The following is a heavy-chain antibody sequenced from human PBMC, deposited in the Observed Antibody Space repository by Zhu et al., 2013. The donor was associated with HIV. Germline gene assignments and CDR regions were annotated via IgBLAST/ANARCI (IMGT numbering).Heavy chain of an antibody. D-gene: IGHD3-22*01. V-gene: IGHV1-2*02. CDR3: ARDRNYYDSSGYFPLDY. Sequence: QVQLVQSAAELKKPGASVTVSCKASGYTFSDYYIHWVRQAPGQTLEWVGWISPSNGATSSAQNFRGRLTMTRDTTTTTAFLELSRLRSDDTAMYYCARDRNYYDSSGYFPLDYWGQGTLVHRLL. CDR1: GYTFSDYY. J-gene: IGHJ4*02. CDR2: ISPSNGAT.